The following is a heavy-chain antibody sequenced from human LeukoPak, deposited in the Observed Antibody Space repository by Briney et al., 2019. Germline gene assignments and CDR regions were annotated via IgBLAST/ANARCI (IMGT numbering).Heavy chain of an antibody. CDR1: GYTFNNYG. V-gene: IGHV3-30*02. J-gene: IGHJ6*03. D-gene: IGHD3-16*01. CDR3: AKQSLAHNYYYYYMDV. CDR2: IRYDGSNE. Sequence: HPGGSLRLSCAASGYTFNNYGMHWVRQAPGKGREWVTFIRYDGSNEYYADSVKGRFTIPRDNSKNTLYLQMSSLRAEDTAVYYCAKQSLAHNYYYYYMDVWGKGTTVTVSS.